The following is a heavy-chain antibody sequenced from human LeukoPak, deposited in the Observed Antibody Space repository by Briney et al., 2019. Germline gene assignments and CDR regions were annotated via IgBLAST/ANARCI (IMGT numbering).Heavy chain of an antibody. CDR2: ISGSGGST. V-gene: IGHV3-23*01. CDR1: GFTFSGYA. D-gene: IGHD6-13*01. CDR3: AKGVIARRAVYYYYYYMDV. Sequence: PGGSLRLSCAASGFTFSGYAMSWVRQAPGKGLEWVSAISGSGGSTYYAHSVKGRFTISRDNSKNTLYLQMNSLRAEDTAVYYCAKGVIARRAVYYYYYYMDVWGKGTTVTVSS. J-gene: IGHJ6*03.